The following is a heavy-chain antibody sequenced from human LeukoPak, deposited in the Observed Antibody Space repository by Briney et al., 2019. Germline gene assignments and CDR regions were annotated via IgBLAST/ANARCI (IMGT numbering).Heavy chain of an antibody. CDR1: GGSISSGSYY. J-gene: IGHJ6*03. CDR3: ARVLGYCSSTSCYQTRDYYYYMDV. Sequence: SQTLSLTCTVSGGSISSGSYYWSWIRQPAGKGLEWIGRIYTSGSTNYNPSLKSRVTISVDTSKNQFSLKLSSVTAADTAVYYCARVLGYCSSTSCYQTRDYYYYMDVWGKGTTVTVSS. CDR2: IYTSGST. D-gene: IGHD2-2*01. V-gene: IGHV4-61*02.